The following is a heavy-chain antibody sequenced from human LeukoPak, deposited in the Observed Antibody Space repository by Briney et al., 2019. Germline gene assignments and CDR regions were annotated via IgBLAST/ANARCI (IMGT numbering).Heavy chain of an antibody. CDR3: ARYHYYDSSGYYSANAFDI. D-gene: IGHD3-22*01. J-gene: IGHJ3*02. Sequence: GGSLRLSCAASGFTFDDYGMSWVRQAPGKGLEWVSGINWNGGSTGYADSVKGRFTISRDNAKNSLYLQMNSLRAEDTALYHCARYHYYDSSGYYSANAFDIWGQGTMVTVSS. CDR1: GFTFDDYG. CDR2: INWNGGST. V-gene: IGHV3-20*01.